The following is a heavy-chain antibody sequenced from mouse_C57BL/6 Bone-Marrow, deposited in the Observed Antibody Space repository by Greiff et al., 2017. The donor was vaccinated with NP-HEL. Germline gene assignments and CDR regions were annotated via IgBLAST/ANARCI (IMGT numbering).Heavy chain of an antibody. J-gene: IGHJ3*01. D-gene: IGHD2-3*01. CDR3: ARRDGYFFAY. CDR1: GFTFSDYY. CDR2: ISNGGGST. Sequence: EVKLQESGGGLVQPGGSLKLSCAASGFTFSDYYMYWVRQTPEKRLEWVAYISNGGGSTYYPDTVKGRFTISRDNAKNTLYLQMSRLKSEDTAMYYCARRDGYFFAYWGQGTLVTVSA. V-gene: IGHV5-12*01.